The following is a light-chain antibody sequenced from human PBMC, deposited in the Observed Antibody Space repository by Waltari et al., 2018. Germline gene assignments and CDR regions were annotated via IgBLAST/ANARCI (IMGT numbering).Light chain of an antibody. V-gene: IGKV4-1*01. CDR1: RNLLYSPNNKDF. J-gene: IGKJ2*01. CDR3: QQYYDTPYT. CDR2: WAS. Sequence: DIVMTQSPDYLVVSLGERATNTCKSSRNLLYSPNNKDFLAWYQQKPGQPPKLLIYWASTRESGVPYRFTGSGSGTDFSLTISSLQAEDVAVYYCQQYYDTPYTFGQGTKLEIK.